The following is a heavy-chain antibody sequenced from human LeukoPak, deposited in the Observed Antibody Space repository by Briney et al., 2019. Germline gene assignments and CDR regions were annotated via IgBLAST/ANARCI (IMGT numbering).Heavy chain of an antibody. D-gene: IGHD4-17*01. CDR3: ARGLDYGDYENLFH. CDR1: GGTFSSYA. CDR2: IIPIFGTA. J-gene: IGHJ4*02. Sequence: SVKVSCKASGGTFSSYAISWVRQAPGQGLEWMGGIIPIFGTANYAQKLQGRVTMTTDTSTSTAYMELRSLRSDDTAVYYCARGLDYGDYENLFHWGQGTLVTVSS. V-gene: IGHV1-69*05.